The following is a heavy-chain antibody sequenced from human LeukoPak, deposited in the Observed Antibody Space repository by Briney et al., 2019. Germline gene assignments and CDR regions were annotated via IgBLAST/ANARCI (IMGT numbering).Heavy chain of an antibody. CDR2: IYYSGSN. D-gene: IGHD4-17*01. Sequence: SQTLSLTCTVSGGSISSGDYYWSWIRQPPGKGLEWIGYIYYSGSNYYNPSLKSRVTISVDTSKNQFSLKLSSVTAADTTVYYCARESVRRRRGYYYYGMDVWGKGTTVTVSS. CDR1: GGSISSGDYY. CDR3: ARESVRRRRGYYYYGMDV. V-gene: IGHV4-30-4*01. J-gene: IGHJ6*04.